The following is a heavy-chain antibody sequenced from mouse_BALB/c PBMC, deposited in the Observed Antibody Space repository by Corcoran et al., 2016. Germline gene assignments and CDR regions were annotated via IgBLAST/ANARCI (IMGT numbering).Heavy chain of an antibody. CDR1: GYTFSSYW. V-gene: IGHV1-9*01. D-gene: IGHD2-3*01. J-gene: IGHJ2*01. CDR2: ILPGSGST. CDR3: ARYDGSYYFDY. Sequence: QVQLQQSGAELMKPGASVKISCKATGYTFSSYWIEWVKQRPGHGLEWSGEILPGSGSTNYNEKFKGKATFTADTSSNTAYMQLSSLTSEDSAVYYCARYDGSYYFDYWGQGTTLTVSS.